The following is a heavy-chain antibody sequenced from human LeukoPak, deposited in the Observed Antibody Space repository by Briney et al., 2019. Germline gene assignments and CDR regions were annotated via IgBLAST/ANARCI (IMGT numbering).Heavy chain of an antibody. V-gene: IGHV4-61*01. J-gene: IGHJ3*02. CDR1: GGSVSSGSYY. CDR3: GRDVYCINGVCYSAFDI. D-gene: IGHD2-8*01. CDR2: IYYSGST. Sequence: SETLSLTCTVSGGSVSSGSYYWSWIRQPPGKGLEWIGYIYYSGSTNYNPSLKSRVTISVDTSKNQFSLKLSSVTAADTAVYYCGRDVYCINGVCYSAFDIWGQGTMVSVSS.